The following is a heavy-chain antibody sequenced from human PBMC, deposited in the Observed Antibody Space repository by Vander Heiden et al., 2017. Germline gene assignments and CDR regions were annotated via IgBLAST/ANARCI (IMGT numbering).Heavy chain of an antibody. CDR2: IYWDDDK. J-gene: IGHJ3*02. CDR1: GFSLSTSGVG. CDR3: AHRSDLPWRPEPLGAFDI. D-gene: IGHD1-1*01. Sequence: QITLKESGPTLVKPTQTLTLTCTFSGFSLSTSGVGVGWIRQPPGKALEWLALIYWDDDKRYSPSLKSRLTITKDTSKNQVFLTMTNMDTVETATYYCAHRSDLPWRPEPLGAFDIWGQGTMVTVSS. V-gene: IGHV2-5*02.